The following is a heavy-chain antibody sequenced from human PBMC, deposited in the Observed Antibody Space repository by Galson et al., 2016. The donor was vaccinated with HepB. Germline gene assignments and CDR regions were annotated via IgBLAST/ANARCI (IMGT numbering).Heavy chain of an antibody. CDR3: AGDEDDPSYTIDF. CDR2: ISYDGNKK. CDR1: GFTFSTYA. J-gene: IGHJ4*02. V-gene: IGHV3-30-3*01. D-gene: IGHD3-10*01. Sequence: SLRLSCAASGFTFSTYAMHWVRQAPGKGLEWVAVISYDGNKKYYAASVNGRFTIARDTSENTLYLQMHSLRAEDTAVYYCAGDEDDPSYTIDFWGQGTLVSVSS.